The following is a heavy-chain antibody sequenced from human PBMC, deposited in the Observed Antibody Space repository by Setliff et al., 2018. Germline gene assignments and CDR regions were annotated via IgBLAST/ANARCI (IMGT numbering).Heavy chain of an antibody. V-gene: IGHV4-31*03. Sequence: LSLTCTVSGGSISISGYYWTWIRQHPGKGLEWIGYIYYSGSAYYNPSLKSRVTISVDTSKNQFSLKLSSVTAADTAVYYCARGKIRITMIVVPTGGAFDIWGQGTMVTVSS. CDR3: ARGKIRITMIVVPTGGAFDI. CDR1: GGSISISGYY. CDR2: IYYSGSA. D-gene: IGHD3-22*01. J-gene: IGHJ3*02.